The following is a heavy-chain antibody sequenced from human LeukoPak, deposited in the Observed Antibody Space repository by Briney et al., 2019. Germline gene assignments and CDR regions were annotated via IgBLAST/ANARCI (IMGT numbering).Heavy chain of an antibody. J-gene: IGHJ4*02. D-gene: IGHD5-18*01. V-gene: IGHV2-5*02. CDR2: IYWDDDN. CDR3: THLDTALTSGEFGFVN. CDR1: GFSLSTSGVG. Sequence: SGPTLVNPTQTLTLTCTFSGFSLSTSGVGVGWIRQPPGKALEFLALIYWDDDNRYSPSLENRLTITEDTSKNQVVLTMTNMDPVDTATYYCTHLDTALTSGEFGFVNWGQGTLVTVSS.